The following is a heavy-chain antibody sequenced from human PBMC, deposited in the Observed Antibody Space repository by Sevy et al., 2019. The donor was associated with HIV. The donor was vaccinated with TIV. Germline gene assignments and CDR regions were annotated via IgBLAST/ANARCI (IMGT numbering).Heavy chain of an antibody. CDR2: INHSGST. CDR3: ASSRAPIVGATKFDY. D-gene: IGHD1-26*01. Sequence: SETLSLTCAVYGGSSSGYYWSWIRQPPGKGLEWIGEINHSGSTNYNPSLKSRVTISVDTSKNQFSLKLSSVTAADTAVYYCASSRAPIVGATKFDYWGQGTLVTVSS. V-gene: IGHV4-34*01. CDR1: GGSSSGYY. J-gene: IGHJ4*02.